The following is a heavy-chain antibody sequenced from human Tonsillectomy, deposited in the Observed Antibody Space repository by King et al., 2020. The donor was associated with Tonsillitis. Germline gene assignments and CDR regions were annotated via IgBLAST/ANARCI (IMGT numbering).Heavy chain of an antibody. V-gene: IGHV3-33*01. Sequence: VQLVESGGGVVQPGRSLRLSCAASGFTFSSYGMHWVRQAPGKGLEWVAVIWYDGSNKYYADSVKGRFTISRDNSKNTLYLQMNSLRAEDTAVYYCARGGYYDFLSGSDDAFDIWGQGTMVTVSS. J-gene: IGHJ3*02. CDR3: ARGGYYDFLSGSDDAFDI. D-gene: IGHD3-3*01. CDR1: GFTFSSYG. CDR2: IWYDGSNK.